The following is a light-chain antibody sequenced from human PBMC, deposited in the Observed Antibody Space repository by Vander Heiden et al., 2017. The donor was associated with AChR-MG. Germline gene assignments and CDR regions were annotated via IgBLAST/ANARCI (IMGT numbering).Light chain of an antibody. CDR1: QSVSSN. J-gene: IGKJ1*01. Sequence: EIVMTQSPATLSVSPGERATLSCRASQSVSSNLAWYQQKPGQAPRLLIYGASTRATGIPARFSGSGSGTDFTLTISSLQSEDFAVYYCQQYNNGPPWTFGPGAKVEIK. V-gene: IGKV3-15*01. CDR2: GAS. CDR3: QQYNNGPPWT.